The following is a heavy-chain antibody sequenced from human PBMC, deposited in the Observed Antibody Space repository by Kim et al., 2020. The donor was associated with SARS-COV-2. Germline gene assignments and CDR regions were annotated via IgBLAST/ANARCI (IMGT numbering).Heavy chain of an antibody. CDR1: GGSISSYY. CDR3: ARVFVAARLGYIDY. D-gene: IGHD6-6*01. CDR2: IYYSGST. V-gene: IGHV4-59*01. J-gene: IGHJ4*02. Sequence: SETLSLTCTVSGGSISSYYWSWIRQPPGKGLEWIGYIYYSGSTNYNPSLKSRVTISVDTSKNQFSLKLSSVTAADTAVYYCARVFVAARLGYIDYWGQGTLVTVSS.